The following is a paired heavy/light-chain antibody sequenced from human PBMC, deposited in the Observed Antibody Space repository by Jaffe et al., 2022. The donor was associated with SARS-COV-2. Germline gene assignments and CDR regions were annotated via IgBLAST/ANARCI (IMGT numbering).Light chain of an antibody. V-gene: IGKV3-15*01. CDR2: DAS. Sequence: EIVMTQSPATLSVSPGERATLSCRASQSVSSSLAWYQQKPGQAPRLLIYDASTRATGIPARFSGSGSGTEFTLTISSLQSEDFAVYYCQQYNYWYTFGQGTKLEIK. J-gene: IGKJ2*01. CDR3: QQYNYWYT. CDR1: QSVSSS.
Heavy chain of an antibody. V-gene: IGHV3-11*01. D-gene: IGHD6-13*01. CDR1: GFTFSDYY. CDR2: VSSSSHSM. Sequence: QVQLVESGGDLVKPGGSLRLSCAASGFTFSDYYISWVRQAPGKGLEWISYVSSSSHSMQYADSVKGRFTISRDTAKSSVYLQMNSLRAEDTAVYYCARGSSNWLKYFDYWGQGTLVTVSS. CDR3: ARGSSNWLKYFDY. J-gene: IGHJ4*02.